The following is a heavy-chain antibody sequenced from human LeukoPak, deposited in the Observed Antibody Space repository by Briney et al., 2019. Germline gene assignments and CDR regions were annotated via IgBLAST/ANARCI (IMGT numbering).Heavy chain of an antibody. CDR3: ANNYLHTEVGYPHYFDY. J-gene: IGHJ4*02. Sequence: PGGSLRLSCAASGFTVSSYGMHWVRQAPGKGLEWVAFIRYDGSNKYYADSVKGRFTISRDNSKNTLYLQMNSLRAEDTAVYYCANNYLHTEVGYPHYFDYWGQGTLVTVSS. V-gene: IGHV3-30*02. D-gene: IGHD5-24*01. CDR1: GFTVSSYG. CDR2: IRYDGSNK.